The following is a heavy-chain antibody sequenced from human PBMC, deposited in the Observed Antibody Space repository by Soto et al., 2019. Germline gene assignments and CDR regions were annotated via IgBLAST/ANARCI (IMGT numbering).Heavy chain of an antibody. Sequence: ESGGGLVQPGGSLRLSCAASGFTFSSYAMSWVRQAPGKGLEWVSAISGSGGSTYYADSVKGRFTISRDNSKNTLYLQMNSLRAEDTAVYYCAKDESGYCSGGSCYQGVYWGQGTLVTVSS. J-gene: IGHJ4*02. V-gene: IGHV3-23*01. CDR2: ISGSGGST. D-gene: IGHD2-15*01. CDR1: GFTFSSYA. CDR3: AKDESGYCSGGSCYQGVY.